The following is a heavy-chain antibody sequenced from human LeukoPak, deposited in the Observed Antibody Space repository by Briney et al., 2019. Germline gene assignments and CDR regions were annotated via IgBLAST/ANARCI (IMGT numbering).Heavy chain of an antibody. CDR2: INHSGST. V-gene: IGHV4-34*01. CDR1: GGSFSGYY. J-gene: IGHJ5*02. CDR3: ARDLAASWFDP. Sequence: SETLSLTCAVYGGSFSGYYWSWIRQPPGKGLEWIGEINHSGSTNYNPSLKSRVTISVDTSKNQFSLKLSSVTAADTAVYYCARDLAASWFDPWGQGTLVTVSS.